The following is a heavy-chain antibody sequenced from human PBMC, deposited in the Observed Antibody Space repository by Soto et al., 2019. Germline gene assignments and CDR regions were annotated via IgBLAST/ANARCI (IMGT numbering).Heavy chain of an antibody. V-gene: IGHV3-23*01. CDR3: AKGRDGSGSLTPRVDC. Sequence: EVQLLESGGGLVQPGGSLRLSCAASGFTFNNYAMTWVGLAPGKGLEWVSAISVGGDTTSYEDSVKGRFTVSRDGSKNTMYRQMSRLRAEDTALYYCAKGRDGSGSLTPRVDCWGQGTLVTFSS. J-gene: IGHJ4*02. CDR1: GFTFNNYA. CDR2: ISVGGDTT. D-gene: IGHD3-10*01.